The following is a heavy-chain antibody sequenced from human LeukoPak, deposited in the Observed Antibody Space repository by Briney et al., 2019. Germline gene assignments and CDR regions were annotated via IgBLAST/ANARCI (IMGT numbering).Heavy chain of an antibody. Sequence: GGSLRLTCAASGFTSRPYWMSWFPQAPGRGLEWVANIKEDGSMTKYVDSVKGRFTISRDHATKSLCLQMSSLRAEDTAVYYCAREDRLESSAYWGQGKLVSVFS. J-gene: IGHJ4*02. V-gene: IGHV3-7*05. CDR1: GFTSRPYW. D-gene: IGHD3-9*01. CDR3: AREDRLESSAY. CDR2: IKEDGSMT.